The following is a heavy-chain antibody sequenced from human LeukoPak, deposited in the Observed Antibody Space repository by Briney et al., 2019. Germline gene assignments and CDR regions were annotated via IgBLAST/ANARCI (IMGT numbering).Heavy chain of an antibody. Sequence: GASVKVSCKASGGTFSSYAISWVRQAPGQGLEWMGGIIPIFGTANYAQKFQGRVTITADESTSTAYMELSSLRSEDTAVYYCARGLSGSYFSHYYYYGMDVWGQGTTVTVSS. D-gene: IGHD1-26*01. V-gene: IGHV1-69*13. J-gene: IGHJ6*02. CDR1: GGTFSSYA. CDR3: ARGLSGSYFSHYYYYGMDV. CDR2: IIPIFGTA.